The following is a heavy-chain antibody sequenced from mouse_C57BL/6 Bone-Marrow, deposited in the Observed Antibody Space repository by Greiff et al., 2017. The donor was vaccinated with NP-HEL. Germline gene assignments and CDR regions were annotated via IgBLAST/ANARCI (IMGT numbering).Heavy chain of an antibody. CDR2: IYPSDSET. CDR3: ASYYYGSDWYFDV. J-gene: IGHJ1*03. V-gene: IGHV1-61*01. CDR1: GYTFTSYW. Sequence: VQLQQPGAELVRPGSSVKLSCKASGYTFTSYWMDWVKQRPGQGLEWIGNIYPSDSETHYNQKFKDKATLTVDKSSSTAYMQLSSLTSEDSAVYYCASYYYGSDWYFDVWGTGTTVTVSS. D-gene: IGHD1-1*01.